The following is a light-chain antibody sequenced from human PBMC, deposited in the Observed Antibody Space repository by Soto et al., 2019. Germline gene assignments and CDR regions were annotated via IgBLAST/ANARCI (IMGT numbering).Light chain of an antibody. CDR1: SSDVGGYNY. Sequence: QSALTQPPSASGSPGQSVTISCTGTSSDVGGYNYVSWYQQYPGRAPKLMIYEVTKRPSGVPDRFSGSKSGNTASLTVSGLEAEDEADYYCSSYTSSRPVVFGGGTKLTVL. V-gene: IGLV2-8*01. CDR2: EVT. J-gene: IGLJ2*01. CDR3: SSYTSSRPVV.